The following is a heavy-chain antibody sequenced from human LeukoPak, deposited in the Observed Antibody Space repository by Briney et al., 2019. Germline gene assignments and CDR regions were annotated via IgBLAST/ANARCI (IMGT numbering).Heavy chain of an antibody. CDR3: ARGPTISETGYFDY. CDR1: GGSFSSYY. J-gene: IGHJ4*03. Sequence: SETLSLTCAVYGGSFSSYYWSWIRQSPGKGLEWIAEVNHRGDTNYNPSVKSRVTISVDTSKNQFSLKVTSLTAADTAVYYCARGPTISETGYFDYWGQGTLVTVSS. CDR2: VNHRGDT. D-gene: IGHD1-1*01. V-gene: IGHV4-34*01.